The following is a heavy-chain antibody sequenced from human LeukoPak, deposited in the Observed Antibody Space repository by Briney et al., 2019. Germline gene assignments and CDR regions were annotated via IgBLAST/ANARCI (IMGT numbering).Heavy chain of an antibody. V-gene: IGHV3-23*01. CDR2: ISDSGGST. CDR1: GFTFSSYA. D-gene: IGHD6-13*01. Sequence: QPGGSLRLSCAASGFTFSSYAMSWVRQAPGKGPEWVSGISDSGGSTYYADSVKGRFTISRDNSKNTLYLQMNSLRAEDTAVYYCAKRTAAPGPSFDYWDQGALVTVSS. J-gene: IGHJ4*02. CDR3: AKRTAAPGPSFDY.